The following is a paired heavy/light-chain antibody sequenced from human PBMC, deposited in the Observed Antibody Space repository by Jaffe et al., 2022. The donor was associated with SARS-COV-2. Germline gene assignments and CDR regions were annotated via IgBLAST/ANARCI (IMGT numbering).Heavy chain of an antibody. CDR1: GFIFSSHF. V-gene: IGHV3-64D*09. CDR2: INTDGRDT. CDR3: VQDRSGSYCFDY. D-gene: IGHD1-26*01. J-gene: IGHJ4*02. Sequence: EVQLVESGGGLVQPGGSLTLSCSASGFIFSSHFMHWVRQAPGKGLEYISMINTDGRDTSYAASVKGRFTVSRDNSKSTLYLQMSGLRIEDTAIYYCVQDRSGSYCFDYWGQGALVTVSS.
Light chain of an antibody. CDR2: EDT. CDR3: CSYAGGYIWV. Sequence: QSALTQPASVSGSPGRSITISCTGTSSDVGSYNLVSWYQRHPGKAPKLMIYEDTKRPSGVSNRFSGSKSGNTASLTISGLQAEDEADYYCCSYAGGYIWVFGGGTKLTVL. J-gene: IGLJ3*02. V-gene: IGLV2-23*01. CDR1: SSDVGSYNL.